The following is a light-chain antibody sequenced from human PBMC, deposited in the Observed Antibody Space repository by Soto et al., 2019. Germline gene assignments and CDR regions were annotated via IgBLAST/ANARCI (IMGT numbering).Light chain of an antibody. Sequence: SYELTQPPSVSVAPGKPARITCGGNNIGSKSVHWYQQKPGQAPVLVIYYDSDRPSGIPERFSGSNSGNTATLTISRVEDGDEADYYCQVWDSSSDNPVFGGGTQLTVL. V-gene: IGLV3-21*04. CDR2: YDS. J-gene: IGLJ7*01. CDR1: NIGSKS. CDR3: QVWDSSSDNPV.